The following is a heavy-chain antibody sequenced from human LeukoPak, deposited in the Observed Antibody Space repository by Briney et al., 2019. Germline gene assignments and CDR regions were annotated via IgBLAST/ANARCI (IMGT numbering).Heavy chain of an antibody. J-gene: IGHJ4*02. Sequence: QAGGSLRLSCAASGFTFSSYAMSWVRQPPGKGLEWVSVIYAGGNTYYADSVKGRFTISRDPSKNTVYLQMNTLRAEDTAVYYCAREAYSDSSGSATPYWGQGTLVTVSS. V-gene: IGHV3-23*03. CDR1: GFTFSSYA. CDR3: AREAYSDSSGSATPY. D-gene: IGHD3-22*01. CDR2: IYAGGNT.